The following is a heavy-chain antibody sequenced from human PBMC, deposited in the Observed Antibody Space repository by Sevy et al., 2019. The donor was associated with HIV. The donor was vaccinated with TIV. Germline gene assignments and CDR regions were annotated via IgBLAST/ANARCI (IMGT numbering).Heavy chain of an antibody. CDR3: AGAHPWERGYFDY. Sequence: GGSLRLSCAASGFTFSSYSMNWVRQAPGKGLEWVSYISSSSSSIYYADSVKGRITISRDNAKNSLYLQMNSLRAEDTAVYYCAGAHPWERGYFDYWGQGTLVTVSS. V-gene: IGHV3-48*04. J-gene: IGHJ4*02. CDR1: GFTFSSYS. D-gene: IGHD1-26*01. CDR2: ISSSSSSI.